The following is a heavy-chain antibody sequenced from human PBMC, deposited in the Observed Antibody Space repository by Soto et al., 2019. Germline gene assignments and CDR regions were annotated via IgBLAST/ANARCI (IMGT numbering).Heavy chain of an antibody. Sequence: ASVKVSCKASGYTFTSYDINWVRQATGQGLEWMGWMNPNSGNTGYAQKFQGRVTMTRNTSISTAYMELSSLRSEDTAVYYCARGGLYCGGDCSRFYSFDPWGQGTLVTVSS. CDR2: MNPNSGNT. V-gene: IGHV1-8*01. CDR1: GYTFTSYD. J-gene: IGHJ5*02. CDR3: ARGGLYCGGDCSRFYSFDP. D-gene: IGHD2-21*02.